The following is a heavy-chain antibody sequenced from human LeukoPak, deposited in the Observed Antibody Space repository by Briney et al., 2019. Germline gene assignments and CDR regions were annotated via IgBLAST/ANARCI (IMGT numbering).Heavy chain of an antibody. CDR1: GYTFTSYG. J-gene: IGHJ4*02. V-gene: IGHV1-18*01. CDR3: ARDRASSIAARRDY. Sequence: ASVKVSCRASGYTFTSYGISWVRQAPGQGLEWMGWISAYNGNTNYAQKLQGRVTMTTDTSTSTAYMELRSLRSDDTAVYYCARDRASSIAARRDYWGQGTLVTVSS. D-gene: IGHD6-6*01. CDR2: ISAYNGNT.